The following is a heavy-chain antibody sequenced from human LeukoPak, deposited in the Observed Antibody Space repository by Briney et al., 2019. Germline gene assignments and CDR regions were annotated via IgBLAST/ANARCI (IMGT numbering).Heavy chain of an antibody. D-gene: IGHD3-10*01. CDR2: INHSGST. Sequence: SETLSLTCTVSGYSISSDYYWGWIRQPPGKGLEWIGEINHSGSTNYNPSLKSRVTISVDTSKNQFSLKLSSVTAADTAVYYCATLRITMVRGVTNYYMDVWGKGTTVTISS. V-gene: IGHV4-38-2*02. J-gene: IGHJ6*03. CDR3: ATLRITMVRGVTNYYMDV. CDR1: GYSISSDYY.